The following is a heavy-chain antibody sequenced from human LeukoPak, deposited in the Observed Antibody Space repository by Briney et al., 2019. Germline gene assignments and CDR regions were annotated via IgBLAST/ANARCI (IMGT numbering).Heavy chain of an antibody. D-gene: IGHD2-2*01. CDR1: GFIFSNFA. Sequence: GGSLRLSCAASGFIFSNFAMSWVRQAPGKGLEWVSAISGGGSPTYYADSVKGRFTISRDSSKNTLYLQMNSLRAEDTAVYYCARTPGYCSSTSCYYYFDYWGKGTLVTVSS. J-gene: IGHJ4*02. CDR2: ISGGGSPT. CDR3: ARTPGYCSSTSCYYYFDY. V-gene: IGHV3-23*01.